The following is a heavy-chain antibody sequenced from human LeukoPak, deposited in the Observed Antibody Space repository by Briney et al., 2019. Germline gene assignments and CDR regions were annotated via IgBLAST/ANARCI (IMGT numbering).Heavy chain of an antibody. D-gene: IGHD2-2*01. J-gene: IGHJ3*02. CDR3: ASSCSSTSCLSDAFDI. CDR2: ISSSSSYI. CDR1: GFTFSRYS. V-gene: IGHV3-21*01. Sequence: GGSLRLSCAASGFTFSRYSMNWVRQAPGKGLEWVSSISSSSSYIYYADSLKDRFTISRDNAKNSLYLQMNSLRAEDTAVYYCASSCSSTSCLSDAFDIWGQGTMVTVSS.